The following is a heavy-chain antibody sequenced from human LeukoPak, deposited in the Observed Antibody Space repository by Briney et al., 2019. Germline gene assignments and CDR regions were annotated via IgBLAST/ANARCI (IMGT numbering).Heavy chain of an antibody. CDR3: ATHLRIAVADFDY. CDR2: IYSGGST. CDR1: GFTVSSNY. Sequence: GGSLRLSCAASGFTVSSNYMSWVRQAPGKGLEWVSVIYSGGSTYYADSVKGRFTISRDNSKNTLYLQMNSLRPEDTAVYYCATHLRIAVADFDYWGQGTLVTVSS. J-gene: IGHJ4*02. D-gene: IGHD6-19*01. V-gene: IGHV3-66*04.